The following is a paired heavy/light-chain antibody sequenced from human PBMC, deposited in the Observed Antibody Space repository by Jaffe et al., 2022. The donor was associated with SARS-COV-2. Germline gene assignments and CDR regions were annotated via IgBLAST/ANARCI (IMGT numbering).Heavy chain of an antibody. D-gene: IGHD2-8*01. CDR1: GGAFNYHS. V-gene: IGHV1-69*08. J-gene: IGHJ4*02. CDR2: IIPILGTT. Sequence: QVQLVQSGAEVKKPGSSVKVSCKASGGAFNYHSISWVRQATGQGLEWMGRIIPILGTTYYAQTFQGRVTISADESTNTSYMELTNLRSEDTGMYFCMRDTNDSGEDCWGQGTLVTVSS. CDR3: MRDTNDSGEDC.
Light chain of an antibody. CDR1: SRDVGSSSL. V-gene: IGLV2-23*02. CDR3: CSHAGSITTL. CDR2: EVT. J-gene: IGLJ3*02. Sequence: QSALTQPASVSGSPGQSITISCSGRSRDVGSSSLVSWYQQHPDRAPKLIIYEVTKRPSGVSNRFSGSKSGDTAFLTISGLQTDDEADYYCCSHAGSITTLFGGGTKLTVL.